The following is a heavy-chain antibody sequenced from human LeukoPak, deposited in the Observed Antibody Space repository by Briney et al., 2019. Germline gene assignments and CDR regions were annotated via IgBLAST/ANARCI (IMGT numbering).Heavy chain of an antibody. Sequence: PGGSLRLSCAASGFTFSSYAMSWVRRAPGKGLEWVSAISGSGGSTYYADSVKGRFTISRDNSKNTLYLQMNSLRAEDTAVYYCAKEGRSSHFYYGMDVWGQGTTVTVSS. CDR3: AKEGRSSHFYYGMDV. V-gene: IGHV3-23*01. CDR1: GFTFSSYA. J-gene: IGHJ6*02. D-gene: IGHD3-16*02. CDR2: ISGSGGST.